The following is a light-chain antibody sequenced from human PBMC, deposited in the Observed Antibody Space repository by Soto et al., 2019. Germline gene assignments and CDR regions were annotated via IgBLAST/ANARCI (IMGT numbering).Light chain of an antibody. CDR2: AKS. J-gene: IGKJ3*01. CDR3: QQYQT. CDR1: QSVSSF. V-gene: IGKV3D-20*02. Sequence: TQSPATLSLSPGERATLSCRASQSVSSFLAWYHQIPGQAPRLLIYAKSRRATGIPDRFSGSGSGTDFTLTISRLEPEYFAVYYCQQYQTFGPGTKVDIK.